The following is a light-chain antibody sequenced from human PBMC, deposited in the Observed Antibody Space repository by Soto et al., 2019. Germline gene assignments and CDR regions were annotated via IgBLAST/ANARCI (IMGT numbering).Light chain of an antibody. CDR1: QRVSSH. J-gene: IGKJ1*01. Sequence: EVVMTQSPVTLSVSPGDTATLSCRASQRVSSHLAWYQQKPGQAPRLLIYDASNRATGVPARFSGSGSGTDFPLNISSLEPEDFEVYYCQQRSNWPITFGQGTKVDIK. CDR3: QQRSNWPIT. CDR2: DAS. V-gene: IGKV3-11*01.